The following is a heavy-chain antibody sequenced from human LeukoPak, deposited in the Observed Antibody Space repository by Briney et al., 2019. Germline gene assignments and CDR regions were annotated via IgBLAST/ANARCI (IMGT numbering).Heavy chain of an antibody. CDR2: IKQDGSEK. CDR3: ARVNGDYDAFDI. CDR1: GFTFSNYW. Sequence: PGGSLRLSCAASGFTFSNYWMSWVRQAPGKGLEWVANIKQDGSEKYYVDSVKGRFTISRDNAKNSLYLQMNSLRAEDTAVYYCARVNGDYDAFDIWGQGTMVTVSS. V-gene: IGHV3-7*01. D-gene: IGHD4-17*01. J-gene: IGHJ3*02.